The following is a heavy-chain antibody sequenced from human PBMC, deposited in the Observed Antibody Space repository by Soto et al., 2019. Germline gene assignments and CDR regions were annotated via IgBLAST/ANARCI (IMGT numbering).Heavy chain of an antibody. CDR1: GYTFTSYG. J-gene: IGHJ4*02. Sequence: ASVKVSCKASGYTFTSYGISWVRQAPGQGLEWMGWISAYNGNTNYAQKLQGRVTMTTDTSTSTAYMELRSLRSDDTAVYYCASDLLPDDFWSGSYCDYWGQGTLVTVSS. CDR3: ASDLLPDDFWSGSYCDY. CDR2: ISAYNGNT. D-gene: IGHD3-3*01. V-gene: IGHV1-18*01.